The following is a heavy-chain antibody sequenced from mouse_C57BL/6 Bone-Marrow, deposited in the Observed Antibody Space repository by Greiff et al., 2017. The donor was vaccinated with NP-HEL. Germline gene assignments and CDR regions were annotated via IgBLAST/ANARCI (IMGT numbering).Heavy chain of an antibody. Sequence: VQLQQPGAELVKPGASVKLSCKASGYTFTSYWMHWVKQRPGQGLEWIGMIHPNSGSTNYNEKFKSKATLTVDKSSSTAYMQLSSLTSEDSAVYYCANRDYYGSSPWFAYWGQGTLVTVSA. J-gene: IGHJ3*01. D-gene: IGHD1-1*01. CDR1: GYTFTSYW. CDR2: IHPNSGST. V-gene: IGHV1-64*01. CDR3: ANRDYYGSSPWFAY.